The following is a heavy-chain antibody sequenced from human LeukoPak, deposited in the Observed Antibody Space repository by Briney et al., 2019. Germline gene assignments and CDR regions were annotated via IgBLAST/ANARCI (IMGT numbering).Heavy chain of an antibody. CDR2: IKGDGSEK. Sequence: GGSLRLSCAASGFTFSTSWMSWVRQAPGKGLEWVANIKGDGSEKYYVDSVKGRFTISRDNAKNSLYLQMNGLRDEDTAVYYCQYMPYYGMDVWGQGAAVTIFS. CDR1: GFTFSTSW. V-gene: IGHV3-7*05. D-gene: IGHD1-1*01. CDR3: QYMPYYGMDV. J-gene: IGHJ6*02.